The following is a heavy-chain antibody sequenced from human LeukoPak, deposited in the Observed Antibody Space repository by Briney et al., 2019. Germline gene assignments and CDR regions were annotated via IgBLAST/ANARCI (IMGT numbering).Heavy chain of an antibody. CDR1: GGSISSYY. CDR2: IYTSGST. J-gene: IGHJ1*01. Sequence: SETLSLTCTVSGGSISSYYWSWIRQPAGKGLEWIGRIYTSGSTNYNPSLKSRVTMSVDTSKNQFSLKLSSVTAADTAVYYCARSTGEYDYESGGFQHWGQGTLVTVSS. CDR3: ARSTGEYDYESGGFQH. V-gene: IGHV4-4*07. D-gene: IGHD3-22*01.